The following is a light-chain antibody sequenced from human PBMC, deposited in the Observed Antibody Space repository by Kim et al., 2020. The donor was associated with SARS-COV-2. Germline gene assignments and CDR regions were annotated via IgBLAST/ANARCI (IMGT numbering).Light chain of an antibody. J-gene: IGLJ2*01. CDR1: SSNIGAGYD. Sequence: RVTIACTGSSSNIGAGYDVQWYRQIPGTAHKLLIYATYNRPSGVPDRFAGSKSGTSASLAITGLQAEDEADYYCQSYDSSLSVGVCGGGTQLTVL. V-gene: IGLV1-40*01. CDR3: QSYDSSLSVGV. CDR2: ATY.